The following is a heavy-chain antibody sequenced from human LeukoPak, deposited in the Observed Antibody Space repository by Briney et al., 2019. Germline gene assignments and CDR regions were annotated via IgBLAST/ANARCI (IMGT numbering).Heavy chain of an antibody. D-gene: IGHD3-22*01. Sequence: GGSLRLSCAASGFTFSSYAMSWVRQAPGKGLEWVSAISGSGGSTYYADSVKGRLTISRDNSKNTLYLQMNSLRAEDTAVYYCAKDNLITMIVVVISPNFDYWGQGTLVTVSS. CDR1: GFTFSSYA. J-gene: IGHJ4*02. V-gene: IGHV3-23*01. CDR2: ISGSGGST. CDR3: AKDNLITMIVVVISPNFDY.